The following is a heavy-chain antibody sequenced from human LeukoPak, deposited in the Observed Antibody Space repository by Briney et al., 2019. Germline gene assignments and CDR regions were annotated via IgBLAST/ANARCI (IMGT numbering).Heavy chain of an antibody. V-gene: IGHV4-39*07. J-gene: IGHJ6*03. Sequence: PSETLSLTCTVSGGSISSSSYYWGWIRQPPGKGLEWIGSIYYSGSTYYNPSLKSRVTISVDTSKNQFSLKLSSVTAADTAVYYCAREEYSSGWYPGDYYYYMDVWGKGTTVTVSS. D-gene: IGHD6-19*01. CDR1: GGSISSSSYY. CDR2: IYYSGST. CDR3: AREEYSSGWYPGDYYYYMDV.